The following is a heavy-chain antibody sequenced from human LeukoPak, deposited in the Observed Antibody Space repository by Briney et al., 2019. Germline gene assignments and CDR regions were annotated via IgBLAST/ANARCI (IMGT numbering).Heavy chain of an antibody. J-gene: IGHJ4*02. CDR1: GFTFSSYS. CDR3: ARERNYYDSSGYHDYFDY. V-gene: IGHV3-21*01. D-gene: IGHD3-22*01. CDR2: ISSSSSYI. Sequence: GGSLRLSCAASGFTFSSYSMNWVRQAPGKGLEWVSSISSSSSYIYYADSVKGRFTISRDNAKNSLYLQMNSLRAEDTAVYYCARERNYYDSSGYHDYFDYWGRGTLVTVSS.